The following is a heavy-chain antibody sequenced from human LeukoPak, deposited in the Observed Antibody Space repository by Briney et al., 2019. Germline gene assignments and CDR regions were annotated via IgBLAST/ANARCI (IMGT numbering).Heavy chain of an antibody. D-gene: IGHD6-13*01. V-gene: IGHV4-39*07. CDR1: GGSISSSSYY. CDR2: IYYSGST. J-gene: IGHJ5*02. CDR3: ARRSLAAAGSSGWRERFDP. Sequence: SETLSLTCTVSGGSISSSSYYWGWIRQPPGKGLEWIGSIYYSGSTYYNPSLKSRVTISVDTSKNQFSLKLSSVTAADTAVYYCARRSLAAAGSSGWRERFDPWGQGTLVTVSS.